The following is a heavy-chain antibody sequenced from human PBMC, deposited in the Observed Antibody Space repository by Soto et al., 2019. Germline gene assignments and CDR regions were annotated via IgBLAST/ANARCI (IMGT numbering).Heavy chain of an antibody. J-gene: IGHJ5*02. V-gene: IGHV3-74*01. CDR3: AREPIAAAEVLLDGFDP. CDR2: IYSDGSST. D-gene: IGHD6-13*01. CDR1: GFTFSSYW. Sequence: GGSLRLSCAASGFTFSSYWMHWVRQAPGKGLVWVSRIYSDGSSTSYADSVKGRFTISRDNAKNTLYLQMNSLRAEDTAVYYCAREPIAAAEVLLDGFDPWGQGTLVTVSS.